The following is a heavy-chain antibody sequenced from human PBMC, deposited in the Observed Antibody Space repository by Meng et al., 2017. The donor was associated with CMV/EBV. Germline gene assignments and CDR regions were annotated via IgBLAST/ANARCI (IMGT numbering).Heavy chain of an antibody. Sequence: SETLSLTCTVSGGSVSSGSYYWSWIRQPPGKGLEWIGYIYYSGSTNHNPSLKSRVTISVDTSKNQFSLKLSSVTAADTAVYYCARDRGYSSSWRRGYYGMDVWGQGTTVTVSS. J-gene: IGHJ6*02. CDR1: GGSVSSGSYY. CDR2: IYYSGST. V-gene: IGHV4-61*01. CDR3: ARDRGYSSSWRRGYYGMDV. D-gene: IGHD6-13*01.